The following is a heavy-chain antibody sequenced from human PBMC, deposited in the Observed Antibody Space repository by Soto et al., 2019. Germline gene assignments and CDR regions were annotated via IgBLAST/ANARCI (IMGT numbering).Heavy chain of an antibody. CDR1: GFTFSSYA. J-gene: IGHJ4*02. CDR2: ISYDGSNK. CDR3: ARDPYSSGLGFDY. D-gene: IGHD6-19*01. Sequence: GGSLRLSCAASGFTFSSYAMHWVRQAPGKGLEWVAVISYDGSNKYYADSVKGRFTISRDNSKNTLYLQMNSLRAEDTAVYYCARDPYSSGLGFDYWGQGTLVTVSS. V-gene: IGHV3-30-3*01.